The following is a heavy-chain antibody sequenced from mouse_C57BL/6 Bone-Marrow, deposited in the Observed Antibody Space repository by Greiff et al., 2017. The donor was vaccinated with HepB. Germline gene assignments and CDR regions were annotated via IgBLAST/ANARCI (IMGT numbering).Heavy chain of an antibody. D-gene: IGHD2-3*01. CDR1: GYTFTSYG. CDR2: IYPRSGNT. Sequence: VQLQESGAELARPGASVKLSCKASGYTFTSYGISWVKQRTGQGLGWIGEIYPRSGNTYYNEKVKGKATLTADKSSSTAYMELRSLTSEDSAVYFCARDDGYYPAWFAYWGQGTLVTVSA. CDR3: ARDDGYYPAWFAY. V-gene: IGHV1-81*01. J-gene: IGHJ3*01.